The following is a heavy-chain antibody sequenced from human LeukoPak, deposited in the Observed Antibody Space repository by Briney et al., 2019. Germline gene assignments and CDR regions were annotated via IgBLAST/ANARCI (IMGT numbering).Heavy chain of an antibody. CDR2: IYTSGST. J-gene: IGHJ6*03. CDR3: ARLDYYYYMDV. V-gene: IGHV4-4*07. CDR1: GYSISSGYY. Sequence: SDTLSLTCTVSGYSISSGYYWGWIRQPAGKGLEWIGRIYTSGSTNYNPSLKSRVTMSVDTSKNQFSLKLSSVTAADTAVYYCARLDYYYYMDVWGKGTTVTVSS.